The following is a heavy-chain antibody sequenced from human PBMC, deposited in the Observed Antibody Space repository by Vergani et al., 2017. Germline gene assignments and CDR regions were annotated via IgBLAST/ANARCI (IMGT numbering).Heavy chain of an antibody. CDR1: VGTFSSYA. D-gene: IGHD6-13*01. Sequence: QVQLVQSGAEVKKPGSSVKVSCKASVGTFSSYAISWVRQAPAQGLEWMGGIIPIFGTANYAQKFQGRVTITADEPTSTAYRELSSLRSEDTAVYYCARGEXAAAGPLYYYGMDVWGQGTTVTVSS. V-gene: IGHV1-69*12. CDR3: ARGEXAAAGPLYYYGMDV. CDR2: IIPIFGTA. J-gene: IGHJ6*02.